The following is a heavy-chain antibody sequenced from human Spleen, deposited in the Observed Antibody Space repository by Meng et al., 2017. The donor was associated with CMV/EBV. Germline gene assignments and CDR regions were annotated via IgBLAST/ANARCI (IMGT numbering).Heavy chain of an antibody. D-gene: IGHD1-14*01. CDR1: GGTFSNYA. Sequence: SVKVSCKASGGTFSNYAISWVRQAPGQGLEWMGRIIPLFGIANYAPRFQGRVTITADTSTSTAFMELSSLRSEDTAVYYCARDQSNHSYGMDVWGQGTTVTVSS. J-gene: IGHJ6*02. V-gene: IGHV1-69*04. CDR2: IIPLFGIA. CDR3: ARDQSNHSYGMDV.